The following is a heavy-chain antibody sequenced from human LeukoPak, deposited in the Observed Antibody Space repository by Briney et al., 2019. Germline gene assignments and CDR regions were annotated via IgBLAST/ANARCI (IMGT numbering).Heavy chain of an antibody. Sequence: ASVKVSCKASGYTLASYDINWVRQATGQGLEWMGWMNPNSGNTGSAQKFKGRVIMTRDTSINTVYMELSNLRSEDTAVYYCASLRDIGVTGSYGMDVWGQGTAVTVSS. CDR3: ASLRDIGVTGSYGMDV. J-gene: IGHJ6*02. V-gene: IGHV1-8*01. CDR2: MNPNSGNT. D-gene: IGHD6-19*01. CDR1: GYTLASYD.